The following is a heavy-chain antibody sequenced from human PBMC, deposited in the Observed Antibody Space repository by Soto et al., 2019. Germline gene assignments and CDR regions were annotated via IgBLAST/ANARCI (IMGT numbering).Heavy chain of an antibody. Sequence: SETLSLTCTVSGGSISGYYWSWIRQPPGKGLEWIGYIYNTGSTVYNPSFKSRVTISVDTSKNLFSLKLNSVTAADTAVYYCARDLWGYCGTDCYPLDVWGQGTTVTVSS. D-gene: IGHD2-21*02. CDR2: IYNTGST. CDR3: ARDLWGYCGTDCYPLDV. CDR1: GGSISGYY. J-gene: IGHJ6*02. V-gene: IGHV4-59*01.